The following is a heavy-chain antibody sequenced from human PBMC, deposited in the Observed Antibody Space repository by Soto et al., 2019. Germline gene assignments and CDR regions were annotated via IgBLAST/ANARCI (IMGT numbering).Heavy chain of an antibody. V-gene: IGHV4-59*01. CDR1: GGSISSYY. Sequence: SETLSLTCTVSGGSISSYYWSWIRQPPGKGLEWIGYIYYSGSTNYNPSLKSRVTISVDTSRNQFSLKLGSVTAADTAVYYCARDIPSHTPVLGYCSGGSCSYGMDVWGQGTTVTVSS. D-gene: IGHD2-15*01. CDR2: IYYSGST. CDR3: ARDIPSHTPVLGYCSGGSCSYGMDV. J-gene: IGHJ6*02.